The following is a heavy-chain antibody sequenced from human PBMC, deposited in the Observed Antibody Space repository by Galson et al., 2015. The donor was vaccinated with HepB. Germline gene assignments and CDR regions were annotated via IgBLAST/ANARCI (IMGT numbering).Heavy chain of an antibody. D-gene: IGHD3-16*02. J-gene: IGHJ6*02. Sequence: SLRLSCAASGFTFSSYEMNWVRQAPGKGLEWVSYISSSGSTIYYADSVKGRFTISRDNAKNSLYLQMNSLRAEDTAVYYCARDPFLTFGGVIPRENGMDVWGQGTTVTVSS. CDR1: GFTFSSYE. CDR2: ISSSGSTI. V-gene: IGHV3-48*03. CDR3: ARDPFLTFGGVIPRENGMDV.